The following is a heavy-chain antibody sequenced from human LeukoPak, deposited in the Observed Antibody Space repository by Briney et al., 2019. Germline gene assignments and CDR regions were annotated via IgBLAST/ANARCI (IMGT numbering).Heavy chain of an antibody. D-gene: IGHD2-8*01. Sequence: SETLSLTCAVYGGSFSGYYWTWIRQPPGKGLEWIAEIIHTGRTNYNPSLRSRLTLSVDTSKNHSSLKLSSVTAADTAMYYCARGIVKMVYATFDSWGQGTPVTVSS. CDR2: IIHTGRT. CDR1: GGSFSGYY. V-gene: IGHV4-34*12. CDR3: ARGIVKMVYATFDS. J-gene: IGHJ4*02.